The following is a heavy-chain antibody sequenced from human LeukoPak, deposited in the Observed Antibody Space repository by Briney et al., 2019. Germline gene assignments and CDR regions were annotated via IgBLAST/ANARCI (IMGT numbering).Heavy chain of an antibody. CDR3: AKRIQSAMATGY. CDR2: INGSGGRT. V-gene: IGHV3-23*01. D-gene: IGHD5-18*01. CDR1: GFTFSSYA. J-gene: IGHJ4*02. Sequence: GGSLRVSCAASGFTFSSYAMSGVRQAPGKGLEWVSDINGSGGRTYYADSVKGRFTISRDNSKNTLYLQMNSLRAEDTAVYYCAKRIQSAMATGYWGQGTLVTVSS.